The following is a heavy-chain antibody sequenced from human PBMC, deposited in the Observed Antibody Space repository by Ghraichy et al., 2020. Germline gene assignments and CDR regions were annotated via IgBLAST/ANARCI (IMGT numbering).Heavy chain of an antibody. CDR3: ARADGGTYSSLADY. Sequence: GGSLRLSCAASGFSFSDYYMSWIRQAPGKGLECVSSISSSSSYRTYADSVKGRFTISRDNAKKSLYLQMNSLRVEDTAVYYCARADGGTYSSLADYWGQGTLVTVSS. J-gene: IGHJ4*02. V-gene: IGHV3-11*06. CDR2: ISSSSSYR. CDR1: GFSFSDYY. D-gene: IGHD1-26*01.